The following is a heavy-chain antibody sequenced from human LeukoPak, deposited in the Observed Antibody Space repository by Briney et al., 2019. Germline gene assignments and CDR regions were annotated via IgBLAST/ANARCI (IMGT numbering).Heavy chain of an antibody. CDR2: ISGSGGST. V-gene: IGHV3-23*01. Sequence: PGGSLRLSCAASGFTFSSYGMSWVRQAPGKGLEWVSAISGSGGSTYYADSVKGRFTISRDNSKNTLYLQMNSLRAEDTAVYYCAKNFVGRRLSLSAHDYWGQGTLVTVSS. CDR1: GFTFSSYG. D-gene: IGHD3-16*02. J-gene: IGHJ4*02. CDR3: AKNFVGRRLSLSAHDY.